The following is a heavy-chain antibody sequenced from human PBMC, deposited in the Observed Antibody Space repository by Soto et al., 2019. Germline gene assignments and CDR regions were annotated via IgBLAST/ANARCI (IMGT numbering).Heavy chain of an antibody. CDR2: TYYRSKWHT. CDR1: GDSVSSTSSI. V-gene: IGHV6-1*01. D-gene: IGHD1-1*01. CDR3: HLDLHGTYYYDC. Sequence: PSQTLSLTCDISGDSVSSTSSIWNWIRQSPSRGLEWLGRTYYRSKWHTDYAVSVRSRITINPDTPKNQFSLQLSSVTPDDTAVYGVHLDLHGTYYYDCWGQGTPVTVSS. J-gene: IGHJ4*02.